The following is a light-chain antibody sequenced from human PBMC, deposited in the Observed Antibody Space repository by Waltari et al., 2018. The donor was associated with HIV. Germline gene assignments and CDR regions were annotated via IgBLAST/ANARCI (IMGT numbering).Light chain of an antibody. J-gene: IGKJ1*01. Sequence: DIVMTQSPDSLAVSLGERATINCKSSQSLLYSSNNKNYLAWYQQRPGQPPKLLIYWASTRESGVPDRFSGSGSGTDFTLTISSLQAEDVALYYCQQYYSTPRTFGQGTKVEIK. CDR1: QSLLYSSNNKNY. CDR2: WAS. CDR3: QQYYSTPRT. V-gene: IGKV4-1*01.